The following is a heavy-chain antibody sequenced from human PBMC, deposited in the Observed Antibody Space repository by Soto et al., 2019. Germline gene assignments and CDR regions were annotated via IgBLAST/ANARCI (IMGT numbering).Heavy chain of an antibody. CDR3: AKKYYFGSGSYVFYFDY. D-gene: IGHD3-10*01. CDR1: GFTFSNYA. CDR2: MSGTAGNT. V-gene: IGHV3-23*01. Sequence: EVQLLESGGGLVQPGGSLRLSCAASGFTFSNYAMTWVRQAPGKGLEWVSTMSGTAGNTYYADSVKGRFTISRDNSKNTQYLQMNSLGAEDTAVYYCAKKYYFGSGSYVFYFDYWGQGTLVTVSS. J-gene: IGHJ4*02.